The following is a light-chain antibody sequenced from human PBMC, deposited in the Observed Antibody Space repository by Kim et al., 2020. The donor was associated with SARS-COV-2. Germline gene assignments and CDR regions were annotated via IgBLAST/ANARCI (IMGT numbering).Light chain of an antibody. CDR2: GNG. CDR3: QSYDSSLSGVV. Sequence: RVTTSCTGSSSNIGAGYEVHWYQPLPGTAPNLLLYGNGNRPSGVPDRFSGSKSGTSASLAITGLQAEDEADYYCQSYDSSLSGVVFGGGTQLTVL. V-gene: IGLV1-40*01. CDR1: SSNIGAGYE. J-gene: IGLJ2*01.